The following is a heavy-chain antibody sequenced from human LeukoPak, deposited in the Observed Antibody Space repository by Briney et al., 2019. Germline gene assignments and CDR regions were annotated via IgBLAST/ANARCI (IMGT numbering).Heavy chain of an antibody. V-gene: IGHV4-34*01. J-gene: IGHJ4*02. Sequence: SETLSLTCAVYGESFSGYYWSWIRQPPTKGLEGMGEINQSGSTNYNPSLMSRVTISVDTSKNQFSQKLSSVTAADTAVYYCARGVARTYYSDNSGYAAADYWGQGTLVTVSS. CDR3: ARGVARTYYSDNSGYAAADY. D-gene: IGHD3-22*01. CDR2: INQSGST. CDR1: GESFSGYY.